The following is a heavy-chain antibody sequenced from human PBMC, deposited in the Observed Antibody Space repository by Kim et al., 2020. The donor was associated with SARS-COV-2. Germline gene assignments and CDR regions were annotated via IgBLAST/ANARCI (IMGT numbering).Heavy chain of an antibody. V-gene: IGHV5-51*01. CDR1: GYSFNIYW. Sequence: GESLKISCKGSGYSFNIYWIGWVRQMPGKGLEWMGIIYPGDSDTRYSPSFQGQVTISVDKSISTAYLQWSGLKASDTAMYYCARRSGYSSSWYFDYCGQGTLVTVSS. CDR2: IYPGDSDT. J-gene: IGHJ4*02. D-gene: IGHD6-13*01. CDR3: ARRSGYSSSWYFDY.